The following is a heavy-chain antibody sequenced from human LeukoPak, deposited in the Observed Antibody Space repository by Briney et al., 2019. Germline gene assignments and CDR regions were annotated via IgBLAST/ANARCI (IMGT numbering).Heavy chain of an antibody. CDR2: IIPMLRSS. CDR1: GGTFGGYT. D-gene: IGHD6-25*01. V-gene: IGHV1-69*16. Sequence: SVKVSCKASGGTFGGYTISWVRQAPGQGLEWIGGIIPMLRSSTYAQRFQGRLTITTDESTTTVHMELRSLGSEDTAVYFCARELSAAAPYYMDVWGKGTTVAVSS. CDR3: ARELSAAAPYYMDV. J-gene: IGHJ6*03.